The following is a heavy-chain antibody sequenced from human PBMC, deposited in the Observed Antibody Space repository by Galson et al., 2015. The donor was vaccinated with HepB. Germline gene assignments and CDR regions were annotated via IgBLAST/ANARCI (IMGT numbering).Heavy chain of an antibody. Sequence: SVKVSCKASGYTFTSYDINWVRQATGQGLEWMGWMNPNSGNTGYAQKFQGRVTMTRNTSISTAYMELSSLRSEDTAVYYCASGGIAVAGTNFDYWGQGTLVTVSS. CDR3: ASGGIAVAGTNFDY. V-gene: IGHV1-8*01. CDR1: GYTFTSYD. CDR2: MNPNSGNT. J-gene: IGHJ4*02. D-gene: IGHD6-19*01.